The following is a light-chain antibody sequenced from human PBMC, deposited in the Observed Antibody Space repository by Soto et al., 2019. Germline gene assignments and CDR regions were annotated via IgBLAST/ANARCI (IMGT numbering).Light chain of an antibody. Sequence: QSALTQPASVSGSPGQSITISCTGTSSDIGTYNLVSWYQQHPGKAPKLMIYEVNKRPSGVSDRFSGSKSGNTASLTISGLQAEAEVDYYCCSYAGSSTLYVFGTGTKLTVL. CDR2: EVN. V-gene: IGLV2-23*02. CDR1: SSDIGTYNL. J-gene: IGLJ1*01. CDR3: CSYAGSSTLYV.